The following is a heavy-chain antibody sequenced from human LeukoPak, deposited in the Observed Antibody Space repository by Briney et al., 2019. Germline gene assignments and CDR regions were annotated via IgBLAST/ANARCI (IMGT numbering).Heavy chain of an antibody. V-gene: IGHV3-30-3*01. CDR1: GFTFSSYA. Sequence: GGSLRLSCAASGFTFSSYAMHWVRQAPGKGLEWVAVISYDGSNKYYADSVKGRFTISRDNSKNTLYLQMNSLRAEDTAVYYCARDPGDSSGYWSYFDYWGQGTLVTVSS. D-gene: IGHD3-22*01. J-gene: IGHJ4*02. CDR2: ISYDGSNK. CDR3: ARDPGDSSGYWSYFDY.